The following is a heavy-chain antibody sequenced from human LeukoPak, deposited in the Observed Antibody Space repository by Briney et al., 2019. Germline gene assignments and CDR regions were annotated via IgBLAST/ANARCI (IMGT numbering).Heavy chain of an antibody. CDR2: MNPNTGKT. CDR1: GYTFTSYD. J-gene: IGHJ5*02. D-gene: IGHD2-2*01. Sequence: GASVKVSCKASGYTFTSYDINWVRQAAGQGLEWMGYMNPNTGKTGYAQRFQGRVTMTRVTSIDTAYMELSSLGSEDTAVYYRARKTCSTTSCLHPWGQGTLVTVSS. CDR3: ARKTCSTTSCLHP. V-gene: IGHV1-8*01.